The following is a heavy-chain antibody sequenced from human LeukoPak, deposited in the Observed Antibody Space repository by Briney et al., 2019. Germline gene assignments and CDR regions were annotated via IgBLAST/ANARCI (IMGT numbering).Heavy chain of an antibody. Sequence: SETLSLTCTVSGGSISSYYWSWIRQPAGKGLEWIGRIYTSGSTNYNPSLKSRVTMSVDTSKSQFSLKLSSVTAADTAVYYCARDVYARDSSSWFDYWGQGTLVTVSS. J-gene: IGHJ4*02. V-gene: IGHV4-4*07. CDR1: GGSISSYY. D-gene: IGHD6-13*01. CDR3: ARDVYARDSSSWFDY. CDR2: IYTSGST.